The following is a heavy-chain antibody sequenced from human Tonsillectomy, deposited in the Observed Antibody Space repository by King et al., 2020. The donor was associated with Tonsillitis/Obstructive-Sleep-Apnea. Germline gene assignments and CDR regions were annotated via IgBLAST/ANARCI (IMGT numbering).Heavy chain of an antibody. CDR2: IHYSGST. Sequence: VQLQESGPGLMKPSETLSLTCTVSGGSISSYYWSWVRQPPGKGLEWIGYIHYSGSTTYNPSLKSRVTISVDTSKNQFSLKLSSVTAADTAIYYCARGYSYGLRSQIDAFDIWGQGTMVTVSS. D-gene: IGHD5-18*01. V-gene: IGHV4-59*01. CDR1: GGSISSYY. CDR3: ARGYSYGLRSQIDAFDI. J-gene: IGHJ3*02.